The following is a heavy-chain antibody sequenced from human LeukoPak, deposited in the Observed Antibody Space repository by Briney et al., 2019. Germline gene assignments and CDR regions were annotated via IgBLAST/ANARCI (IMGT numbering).Heavy chain of an antibody. Sequence: GSLRLSCAASGFSFSSYGMHWVRQAPGKGLEWVAVISYDGSNKYYADSVKGRFTISRDNSKNTLYLQMNSLRAEDTAVYYCARDLDYYYDSSAHREGYFDYWGQGTLVTVSS. V-gene: IGHV3-30*19. CDR1: GFSFSSYG. D-gene: IGHD3-22*01. CDR3: ARDLDYYYDSSAHREGYFDY. J-gene: IGHJ4*02. CDR2: ISYDGSNK.